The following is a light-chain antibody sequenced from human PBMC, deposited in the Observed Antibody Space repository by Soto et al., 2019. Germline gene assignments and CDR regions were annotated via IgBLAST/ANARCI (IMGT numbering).Light chain of an antibody. Sequence: EIVMTQSPATLSVSPGERASLSCRASKSVGSNLAWYQQTAGQAPRLLIYGASTRATGIPARFSGSGSGTEFTLTISSLQSEDFAVYSCHQYTNWPYTFGQGTKLEIK. CDR3: HQYTNWPYT. V-gene: IGKV3-15*01. CDR2: GAS. CDR1: KSVGSN. J-gene: IGKJ2*01.